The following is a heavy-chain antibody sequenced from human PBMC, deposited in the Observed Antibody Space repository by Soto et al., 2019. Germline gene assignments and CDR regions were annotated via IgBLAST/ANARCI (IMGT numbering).Heavy chain of an antibody. CDR3: ARVQWELLSYFDY. D-gene: IGHD1-26*01. Sequence: SETLSLTCSVSGGSISSSNYYWAWIRHSPGKGLEWVATLYYSGSTYSNPSLKSRVTISVDTSKNQFSLKLSSVTAADTAVYYCARVQWELLSYFDYWGLGTLVPVSS. CDR1: GGSISSSNYY. V-gene: IGHV4-39*01. CDR2: LYYSGST. J-gene: IGHJ4*02.